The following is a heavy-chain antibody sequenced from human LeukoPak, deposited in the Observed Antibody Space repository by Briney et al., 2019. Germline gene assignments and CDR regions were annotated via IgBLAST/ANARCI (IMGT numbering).Heavy chain of an antibody. J-gene: IGHJ3*02. Sequence: SETLSLTCAVYGGSFSGYYWSWIRQPPGKGLEWIGYIYYSGSTNYNPSLKSRVTISVDTSKNQFPLKLSSVTAADTVVYYCAGSVRGVALGLFDIWGQGTMVTVSS. V-gene: IGHV4-59*12. CDR3: AGSVRGVALGLFDI. D-gene: IGHD3-10*01. CDR2: IYYSGST. CDR1: GGSFSGYY.